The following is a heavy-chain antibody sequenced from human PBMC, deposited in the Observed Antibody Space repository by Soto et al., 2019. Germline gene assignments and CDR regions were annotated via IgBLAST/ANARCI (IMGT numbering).Heavy chain of an antibody. J-gene: IGHJ5*02. V-gene: IGHV1-46*01. CDR2: INPSGGST. CDR3: ARGGTTVTTNNWFDP. D-gene: IGHD4-17*01. CDR1: GYTFTSYY. Sequence: QVQLVQSGAEVKKPGASVKVSCKASGYTFTSYYMHWVRQAPGQGLEWMGIINPSGGSTSYAQKFQGRVTMARDTSTSTVYMELSSLRSEDTAVYYCARGGTTVTTNNWFDPWGQGTLVTVSS.